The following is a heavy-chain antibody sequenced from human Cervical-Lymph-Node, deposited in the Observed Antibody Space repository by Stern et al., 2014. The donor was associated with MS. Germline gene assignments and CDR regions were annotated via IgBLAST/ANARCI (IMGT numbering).Heavy chain of an antibody. CDR2: IHNSGST. V-gene: IGHV4-59*01. CDR3: ARGYSSSWYWFDS. J-gene: IGHJ5*01. D-gene: IGHD6-13*01. Sequence: QVQLLQTGPGLVKPSETLSLTCTVSGGSISSYYWSWIRQPPGKGLEWIGNIHNSGSTNYNPSLKSRVTISVDTSKNQFSLKLSSVTAADTAVYFCARGYSSSWYWFDSWGQGTQVTVSS. CDR1: GGSISSYY.